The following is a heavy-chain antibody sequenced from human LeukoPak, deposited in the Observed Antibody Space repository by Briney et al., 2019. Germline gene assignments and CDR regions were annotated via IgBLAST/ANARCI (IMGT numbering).Heavy chain of an antibody. J-gene: IGHJ6*02. Sequence: SVKVSCKASGGTFSSYAISWVRQAPGQGLEWMGRIIPILGIANYAQKFQGRVTITADKSTSTAYMELRSLRSDDTAVYYCARDRGIMVRGTRYYYYGMDVWGQGTTVTVSS. CDR3: ARDRGIMVRGTRYYYYGMDV. D-gene: IGHD3-10*01. CDR2: IIPILGIA. CDR1: GGTFSSYA. V-gene: IGHV1-69*04.